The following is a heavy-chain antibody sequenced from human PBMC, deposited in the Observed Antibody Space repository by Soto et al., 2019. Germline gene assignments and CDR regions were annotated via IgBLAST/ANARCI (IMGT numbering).Heavy chain of an antibody. CDR2: ISGSGGDT. CDR1: GFTFSSYV. CDR3: AKRYDSSGYYQDFDY. J-gene: IGHJ4*02. V-gene: IGHV3-23*01. D-gene: IGHD3-22*01. Sequence: PGGSLRLSCAASGFTFSSYVMSWVRQAPEKGLEWVSAISGSGGDTYYADSVKGRFTISRDNSKNTLYLQMNSLRAEDTAVYYCAKRYDSSGYYQDFDYWGQGTLVTVSS.